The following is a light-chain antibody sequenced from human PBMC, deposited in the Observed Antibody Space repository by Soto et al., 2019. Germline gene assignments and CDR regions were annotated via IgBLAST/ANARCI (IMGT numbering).Light chain of an antibody. CDR2: DAS. CDR1: QDISNY. Sequence: DIQMTQSPSSLSASVGDRVTITCQASQDISNYLNWYQQKPGKAPKLLIYDASNLETGVPSRFSGSGSGTDFNFTIISQQPEDIATYYCQQYDNPALTFGGGTKVEIK. V-gene: IGKV1-33*01. CDR3: QQYDNPALT. J-gene: IGKJ4*01.